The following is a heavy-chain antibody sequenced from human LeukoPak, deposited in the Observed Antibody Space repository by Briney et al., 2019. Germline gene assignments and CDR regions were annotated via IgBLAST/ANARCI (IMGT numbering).Heavy chain of an antibody. CDR1: GFTFSSYA. CDR3: AKTTTGYSSGRFPGWPVDY. D-gene: IGHD6-19*01. CDR2: IFGSGGST. Sequence: GGSLRLSCAASGFTFSSYAMYWVRQAPVKGLEWVSGIFGSGGSTHHADSVKGRFTISRDNSKNTVYLQMNSLRAEDTAVYYCAKTTTGYSSGRFPGWPVDYWGQGTLVTVSS. V-gene: IGHV3-23*01. J-gene: IGHJ4*02.